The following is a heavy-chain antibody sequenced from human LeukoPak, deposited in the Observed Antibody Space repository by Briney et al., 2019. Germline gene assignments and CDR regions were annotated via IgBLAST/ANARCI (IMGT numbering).Heavy chain of an antibody. CDR2: IYYSGST. CDR3: ARERGLGYYDSSGYQYYFDY. J-gene: IGHJ4*02. CDR1: GGSMSSYY. V-gene: IGHV4-59*12. D-gene: IGHD3-22*01. Sequence: SDTLSLTCTVSGGSMSSYYWSWIRQPPGKGLEWIGYIYYSGSTNYNPSLKSRVTISVDTSKNQFSLKLSSVTAADTAVYYCARERGLGYYDSSGYQYYFDYWGQGTLVTVSS.